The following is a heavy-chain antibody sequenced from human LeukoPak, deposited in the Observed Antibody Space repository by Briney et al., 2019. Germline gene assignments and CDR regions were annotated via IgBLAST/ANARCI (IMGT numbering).Heavy chain of an antibody. D-gene: IGHD5-18*01. V-gene: IGHV4-59*01. J-gene: IGHJ4*02. CDR1: GGSISSYY. Sequence: PSETLSLTCTVSGGSISSYYWSWIRQPPGKGLEWIGYIYYSGSTNYNPSLKSRVTISVDTSKNQFSLKLSSVTAADTAVYYYARDAGPHSFWGQGTLVTVSS. CDR3: ARDAGPHSF. CDR2: IYYSGST.